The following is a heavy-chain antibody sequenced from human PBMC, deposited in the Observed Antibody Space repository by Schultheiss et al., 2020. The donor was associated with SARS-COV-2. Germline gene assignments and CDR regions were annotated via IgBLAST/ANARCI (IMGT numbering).Heavy chain of an antibody. CDR3: ARARGKSSWYYFDY. D-gene: IGHD6-13*01. CDR1: GFTFSDYY. V-gene: IGHV3-11*01. Sequence: GGSLRLSCAASGFTFSDYYMSWIRQAPGKGLEWVSYISSSGSTIYYADSVKGRFTISRDNAKSSLYLQMNSLRAAETALYHCARARGKSSWYYFDYWGQGTLVTVSS. CDR2: ISSSGSTI. J-gene: IGHJ4*02.